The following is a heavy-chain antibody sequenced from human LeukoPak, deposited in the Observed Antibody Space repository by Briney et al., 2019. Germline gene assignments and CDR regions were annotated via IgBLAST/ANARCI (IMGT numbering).Heavy chain of an antibody. V-gene: IGHV3-9*01. CDR3: AKEAFDY. CDR1: GFTFDDYA. J-gene: IGHJ4*02. CDR2: ISWNSGSI. Sequence: PGRSLRHSCAASGFTFDDYAMHWVRQAPGKGLEWVSGISWNSGSIGYADSVKGRFTISRDNSKNTLYLQMNSLRAEDTAVYYCAKEAFDYWGQGTLVTVSS.